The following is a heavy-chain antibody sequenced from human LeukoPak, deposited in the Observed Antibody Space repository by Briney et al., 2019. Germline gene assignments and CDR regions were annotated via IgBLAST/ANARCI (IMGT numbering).Heavy chain of an antibody. J-gene: IGHJ5*02. Sequence: GGSLRLSCAASGFTFDDYAMHWVRQAPGRGLEWVSSISGDGGSTYYVDSVKGRFTISRDNSKNSLYRQMNSLRTEDTALYYCAKDVTGYSSSWYSWFDPWGQGTLVTVSS. CDR1: GFTFDDYA. D-gene: IGHD6-13*01. CDR2: ISGDGGST. CDR3: AKDVTGYSSSWYSWFDP. V-gene: IGHV3-43*02.